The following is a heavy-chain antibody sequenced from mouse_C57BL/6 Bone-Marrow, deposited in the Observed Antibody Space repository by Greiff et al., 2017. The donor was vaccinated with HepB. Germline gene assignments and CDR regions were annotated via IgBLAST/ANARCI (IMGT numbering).Heavy chain of an antibody. CDR2: ISSGGSYT. D-gene: IGHD2-3*01. Sequence: EVQVVESGGDLVKPGGSLKLSCAASGFTFSSYGMSWVRQTPDKRLEWVATISSGGSYTYYPDSVKGRFTISRDNAKNTLYLQMSSLKSEDTAMYYCARDDGYYEDYYAMDYWGQGTSVTVSS. CDR1: GFTFSSYG. CDR3: ARDDGYYEDYYAMDY. V-gene: IGHV5-6*01. J-gene: IGHJ4*01.